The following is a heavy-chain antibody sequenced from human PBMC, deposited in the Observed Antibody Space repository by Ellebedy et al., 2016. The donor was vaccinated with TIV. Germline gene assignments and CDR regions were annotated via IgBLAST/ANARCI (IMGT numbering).Heavy chain of an antibody. CDR3: ARGGSWGLAY. V-gene: IGHV4-34*01. CDR1: GESFSGYY. D-gene: IGHD2-15*01. Sequence: SETLSLTXAVYGESFSGYYWSWIRQSPGKGLEWIGEVNHSGSTNYNPSLKSRVTMSVDTSKNQFSLKLSSVTAADTAVYFCARGGSWGLAYWGQGTLVTVSS. J-gene: IGHJ4*02. CDR2: VNHSGST.